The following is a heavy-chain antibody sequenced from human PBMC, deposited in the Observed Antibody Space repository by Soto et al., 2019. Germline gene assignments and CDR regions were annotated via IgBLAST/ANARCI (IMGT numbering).Heavy chain of an antibody. V-gene: IGHV1-3*01. CDR2: IDAGNGKT. CDR3: ARDHTYYGMDV. CDR1: GFTVTSYA. J-gene: IGHJ6*02. Sequence: QVQLVQSGAEVKKPGASVKVSCKASGFTVTSYAMHWVRQAPGQRLEWMGWIDAGNGKTKHSQKFQGRVTITRDTSASTAYMELSSLRSEDTGVYYCARDHTYYGMDVWGQGTTVTVSS.